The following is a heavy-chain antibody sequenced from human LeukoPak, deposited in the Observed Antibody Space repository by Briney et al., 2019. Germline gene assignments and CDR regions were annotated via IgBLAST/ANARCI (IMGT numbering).Heavy chain of an antibody. CDR1: GFPFSSHW. J-gene: IGHJ3*02. Sequence: GGSLRLSCAASGFPFSSHWLSWFRQSPGKGLEWVAHINQDGSEKSYVDSVKGRFTISRDNSKNTLYLQMNSLRAEDTAVYNCAKLLPGPYYYGSGSYYSDAFDIWGQGTMVTVSS. CDR2: INQDGSEK. V-gene: IGHV3-7*01. D-gene: IGHD3-10*01. CDR3: AKLLPGPYYYGSGSYYSDAFDI.